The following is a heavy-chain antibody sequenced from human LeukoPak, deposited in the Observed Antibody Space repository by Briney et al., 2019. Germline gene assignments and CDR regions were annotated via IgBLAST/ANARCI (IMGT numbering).Heavy chain of an antibody. Sequence: SGPTLVNPTQTLTLTCTFSGFSLSTSGVGVGWIRQPPGKALEWLALIYWNDDKRYSPSLKSRLTITKDTSKNQVVLTMTNMDPVDTATYYCVHSGRAMVRGVIILNWFDPWGQGTLVTVSS. D-gene: IGHD3-10*01. J-gene: IGHJ5*02. CDR3: VHSGRAMVRGVIILNWFDP. V-gene: IGHV2-5*01. CDR2: IYWNDDK. CDR1: GFSLSTSGVG.